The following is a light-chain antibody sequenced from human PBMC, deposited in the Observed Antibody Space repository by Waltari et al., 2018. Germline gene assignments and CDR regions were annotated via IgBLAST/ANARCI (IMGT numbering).Light chain of an antibody. CDR2: GAS. CDR3: QQTITPLWT. V-gene: IGKV1-39*01. Sequence: DIQMTQFPSSLSASVGDRVIITCRASQSISTCLNWYQQKLGKAPRLLIYGASILERGSDAGFAGVESGTDCTLTIDSLQPVDLALYYCQQTITPLWTFGQGT. J-gene: IGKJ1*01. CDR1: QSISTC.